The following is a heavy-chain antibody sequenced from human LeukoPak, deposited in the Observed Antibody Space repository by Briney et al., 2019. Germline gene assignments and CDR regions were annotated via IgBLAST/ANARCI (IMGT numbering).Heavy chain of an antibody. Sequence: GSLRFSCAASGFTFSDYYMSWIRQAPGKGLEWVSYISSSGSTIYYADSVKGRFTISKDNAKNSLYLQMNSLRAEDTAVYYCARGRSPSYDFWSGYLGGFDYWGQGTLVTVSS. CDR1: GFTFSDYY. D-gene: IGHD3-3*01. V-gene: IGHV3-11*04. J-gene: IGHJ4*02. CDR3: ARGRSPSYDFWSGYLGGFDY. CDR2: ISSSGSTI.